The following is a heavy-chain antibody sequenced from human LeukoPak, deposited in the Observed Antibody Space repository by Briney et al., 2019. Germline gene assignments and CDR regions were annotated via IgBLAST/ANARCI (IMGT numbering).Heavy chain of an antibody. D-gene: IGHD2-2*01. CDR3: ARVVKNCSSTSCYIGFQH. V-gene: IGHV1-2*02. J-gene: IGHJ1*01. Sequence: ASVKVSCKASGYTFTGYYIHWVRQAPGQGLEWMGWINPNSGGTNYAQKFQGRVTMTRDTSISTAYMELSRLRSDDTAVYYCARVVKNCSSTSCYIGFQHWGQGTLVTVSS. CDR1: GYTFTGYY. CDR2: INPNSGGT.